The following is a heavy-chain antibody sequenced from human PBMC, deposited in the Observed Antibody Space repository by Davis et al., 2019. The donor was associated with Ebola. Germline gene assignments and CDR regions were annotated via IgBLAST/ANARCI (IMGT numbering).Heavy chain of an antibody. Sequence: GGSLRLSRAASGFTVSSNYMSWVRQAPGKGLEWVATINPDGSVKNYVDSMKGRFTISRDNAKNSVYLQMDGLRVDDTAVYYCARPDRSIRTTPGYWGQGTLVTVSS. CDR2: INPDGSVK. CDR1: GFTVSSNY. D-gene: IGHD1-1*01. J-gene: IGHJ4*02. CDR3: ARPDRSIRTTPGY. V-gene: IGHV3-7*01.